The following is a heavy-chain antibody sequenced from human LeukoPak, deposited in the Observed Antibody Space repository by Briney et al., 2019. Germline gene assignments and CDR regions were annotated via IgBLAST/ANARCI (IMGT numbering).Heavy chain of an antibody. V-gene: IGHV1-8*02. J-gene: IGHJ3*02. CDR3: ARTYYDFWSGYYSSFTTLRGGAFDI. Sequence: ASVKVSCKASGYTFTSYYMHWVRQAPGQGLEWMGWMNPNSGNTGYAQKFQGRVTMTRNTSISTAYMELSSLRSEDTAVYYCARTYYDFWSGYYSSFTTLRGGAFDIWGQGTMVTVSS. CDR1: GYTFTSYY. CDR2: MNPNSGNT. D-gene: IGHD3-3*01.